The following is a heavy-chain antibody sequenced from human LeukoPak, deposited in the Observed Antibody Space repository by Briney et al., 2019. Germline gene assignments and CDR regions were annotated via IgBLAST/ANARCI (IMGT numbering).Heavy chain of an antibody. J-gene: IGHJ4*02. CDR3: ARELTGGSCYY. V-gene: IGHV1-69*04. CDR1: GGTFSSYA. Sequence: SVKVSCKASGGTFSSYAISWVRQAPGQGLEWMGRIIPILGIANYAQKFQGRVTITADKSTSTAYMELSSLRSEDTAVYYCARELTGGSCYYWGQGTLATVSS. CDR2: IIPILGIA. D-gene: IGHD2-15*01.